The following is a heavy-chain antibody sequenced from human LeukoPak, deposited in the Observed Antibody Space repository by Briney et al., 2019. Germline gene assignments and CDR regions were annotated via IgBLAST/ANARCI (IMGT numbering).Heavy chain of an antibody. Sequence: ASVKVSCKASGYTFTNYGISWVRQAPGQGLGWMGYIIAYNGNTNYAQNFQGRVTMTTDTSTSTAYMELRSLRSDDTAVYYCARDLVRGRRKWENNGMDVWGQGTRVTVSS. J-gene: IGHJ6*02. V-gene: IGHV1-18*01. D-gene: IGHD1-26*01. CDR1: GYTFTNYG. CDR2: IIAYNGNT. CDR3: ARDLVRGRRKWENNGMDV.